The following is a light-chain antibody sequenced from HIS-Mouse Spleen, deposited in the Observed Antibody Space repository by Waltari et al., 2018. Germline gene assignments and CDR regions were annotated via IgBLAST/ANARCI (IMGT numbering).Light chain of an antibody. CDR1: SSDVGSYNR. CDR2: EVS. CDR3: SSYTSSSTYV. V-gene: IGLV2-18*02. Sequence: QSALTQPPSVSGSPGQSVTISCTGTSSDVGSYNRVSWYQQPPGKAPKLMIYEVSNRPSGVSNRFSGSKSGNTASLPISGLQAEDEADYYCSSYTSSSTYVFGTGTKVTVL. J-gene: IGLJ1*01.